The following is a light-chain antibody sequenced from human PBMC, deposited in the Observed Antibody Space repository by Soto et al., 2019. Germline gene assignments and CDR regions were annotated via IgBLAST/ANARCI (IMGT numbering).Light chain of an antibody. Sequence: QAVVTQPPSVSGSPGQSVTISCTGTSSDVGSYNRVSWYQQPPGTAPKLMIYEVSNRPSGVPDRFSGSKSGNTASLTISGLQAEDEADYYCSSYTSSSPHVVFGGGTKVTVL. J-gene: IGLJ2*01. V-gene: IGLV2-18*02. CDR3: SSYTSSSPHVV. CDR1: SSDVGSYNR. CDR2: EVS.